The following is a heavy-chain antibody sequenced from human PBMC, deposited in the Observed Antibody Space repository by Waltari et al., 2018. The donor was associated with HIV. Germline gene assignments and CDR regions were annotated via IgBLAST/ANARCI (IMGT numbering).Heavy chain of an antibody. J-gene: IGHJ6*02. Sequence: QEQLVESGGGVVQPGRSLRLSCAASGFSFRTHALHWVRQAPGEGLEWVADISYDGRNEYYADIVKGRYTISRDNSRDTLFLEMTSLRAADTALYYCAKAVKGFGYYYYGLDVWGQGTTVTVSS. V-gene: IGHV3-30*18. D-gene: IGHD2-15*01. CDR2: ISYDGRNE. CDR3: AKAVKGFGYYYYGLDV. CDR1: GFSFRTHA.